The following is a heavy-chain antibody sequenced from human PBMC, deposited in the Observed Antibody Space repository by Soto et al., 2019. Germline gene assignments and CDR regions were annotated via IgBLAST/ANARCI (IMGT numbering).Heavy chain of an antibody. CDR2: IIPILGST. J-gene: IGHJ5*02. D-gene: IGHD2-8*01. Sequence: QVQLLQSGAELSEPGSSVRVSCTPSGGTFVSSAFAWMRQAPGGKIEWMGGIIPILGSTKFAEKFLGRLTLTADDSARTAYLELSSLTFDDTAVYFCAKKNPHGDSNKAWLDPWGQGTLVTVST. CDR3: AKKNPHGDSNKAWLDP. CDR1: GGTFVSSA. V-gene: IGHV1-69*11.